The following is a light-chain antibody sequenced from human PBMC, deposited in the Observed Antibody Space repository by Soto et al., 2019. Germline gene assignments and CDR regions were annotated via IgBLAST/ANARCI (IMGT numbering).Light chain of an antibody. J-gene: IGKJ1*01. CDR2: DAS. CDR3: QQYNSYSGT. Sequence: DIQMTQSPSTLSASVGDRVTITCRAIQSISSWLAWYQQKPGKAPKLLIYDASSLESGVPSRFSGSGSGTEFTLTISSLQPDDFATYYCQQYNSYSGTFGQGPKVEIK. CDR1: QSISSW. V-gene: IGKV1-5*01.